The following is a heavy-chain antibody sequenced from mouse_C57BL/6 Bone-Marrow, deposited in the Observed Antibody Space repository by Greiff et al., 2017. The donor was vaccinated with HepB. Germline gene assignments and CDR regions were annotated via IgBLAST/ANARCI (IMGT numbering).Heavy chain of an antibody. CDR1: GYTFTSYG. CDR3: ARSRGSSPAY. D-gene: IGHD1-1*01. Sequence: QVHVKQSGAELARPGASVKLSCKASGYTFTSYGISWVKQRTGQGLEWIGEIYPRSGNTYYNEKFKGKATLTAAKASSTAYMELRSLTSEDSAVYFCARSRGSSPAYWGQGTLVTVSA. J-gene: IGHJ3*01. CDR2: IYPRSGNT. V-gene: IGHV1-81*01.